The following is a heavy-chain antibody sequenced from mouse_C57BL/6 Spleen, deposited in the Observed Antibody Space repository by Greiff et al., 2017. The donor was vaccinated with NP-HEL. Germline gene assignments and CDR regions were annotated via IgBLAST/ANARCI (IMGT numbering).Heavy chain of an antibody. J-gene: IGHJ1*03. D-gene: IGHD1-2*01. CDR2: IDPETGGT. V-gene: IGHV1-15*01. Sequence: QVQLQQSGAELVRPGASVTLSCKASGYTFTDYEMHWVKQTPVHGLDWIGAIDPETGGTAYNQKFKGKAILTADKSSSTAYMELRSLTSEDSAVYYCTRGTTAGRYFDVWGTGTTVTVSS. CDR1: GYTFTDYE. CDR3: TRGTTAGRYFDV.